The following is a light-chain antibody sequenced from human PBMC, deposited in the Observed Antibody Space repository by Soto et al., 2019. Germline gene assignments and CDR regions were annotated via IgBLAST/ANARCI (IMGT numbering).Light chain of an antibody. CDR3: QVYDYISAGFT. CDR1: QDIRQY. CDR2: DAS. J-gene: IGKJ3*01. Sequence: DIQMTQSPSSLSASIGDRVTITCQASQDIRQYLNWYQQKPGKAPKLLIYDASRLETGVPSRFSGSGSGKDFTFNVSSLQPEDIATYYCQVYDYISAGFTFGPVTKVDLK. V-gene: IGKV1-33*01.